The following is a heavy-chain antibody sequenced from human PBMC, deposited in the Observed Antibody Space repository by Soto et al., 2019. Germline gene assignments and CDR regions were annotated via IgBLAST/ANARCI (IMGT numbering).Heavy chain of an antibody. J-gene: IGHJ4*02. Sequence: EVQLVESGGGLVQPGGSLRLSCAASGFTFSVHWMSWVRQAPGKGLEWVARIKEDGSEKQYVDSVKGRFTISRDNAENSLYLQMNYVRAEDTAVYCCMTDFQAFWGQGTLVTVSS. CDR3: MTDFQAF. V-gene: IGHV3-7*01. CDR2: IKEDGSEK. CDR1: GFTFSVHW.